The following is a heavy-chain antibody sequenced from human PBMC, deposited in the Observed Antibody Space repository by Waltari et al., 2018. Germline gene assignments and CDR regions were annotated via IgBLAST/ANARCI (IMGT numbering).Heavy chain of an antibody. D-gene: IGHD6-13*01. CDR3: TRGGDDSSWYWRN. J-gene: IGHJ4*02. CDR2: ITQDGSEK. Sequence: EVQLVESGGGLVQPGGSLRLSCAASGFTFSNNWMTWVRQGPGKGLEWVANITQDGSEKYSVGSVKGRFTISRDNAKNSLYLQLNSLRADDTAVYYCTRGGDDSSWYWRNWGQGTLVTVSS. V-gene: IGHV3-7*01. CDR1: GFTFSNNW.